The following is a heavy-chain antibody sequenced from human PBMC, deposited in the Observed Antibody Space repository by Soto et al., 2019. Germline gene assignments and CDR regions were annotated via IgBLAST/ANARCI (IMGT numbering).Heavy chain of an antibody. Sequence: QVQLVESGGGVVQPGRSLRLSCAASRFTFSSYPMHWVRQAPGKGLEWVAVISNEGSHKYYADSVKGRFTISRDNSKNTLYLQMNSLKDDDTAVYYCARGDSVVALYYFDYWGQGTLVTVSS. CDR2: ISNEGSHK. CDR3: ARGDSVVALYYFDY. V-gene: IGHV3-30-3*01. D-gene: IGHD2-15*01. J-gene: IGHJ4*02. CDR1: RFTFSSYP.